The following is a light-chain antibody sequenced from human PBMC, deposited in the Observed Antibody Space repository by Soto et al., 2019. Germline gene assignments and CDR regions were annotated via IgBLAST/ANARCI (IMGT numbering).Light chain of an antibody. V-gene: IGLV2-8*01. CDR3: SSYAGSNILV. CDR2: EVT. Sequence: QSVLTQPPSASGSPGQSVTISCTGTSSDVSGYNYVSWYQQHPGKVPKLMIYEVTKRPSGVPDRFSGSKSGNTASLTVSGLQAEDDADYYCSSYAGSNILVFGGGTKLTVL. J-gene: IGLJ3*02. CDR1: SSDVSGYNY.